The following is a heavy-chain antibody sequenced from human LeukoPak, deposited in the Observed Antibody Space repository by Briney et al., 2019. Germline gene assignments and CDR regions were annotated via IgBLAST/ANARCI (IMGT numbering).Heavy chain of an antibody. CDR2: IKSDGITI. CDR3: LRDLNWSLDQ. D-gene: IGHD1-20*01. V-gene: IGHV3-74*01. J-gene: IGHJ4*02. CDR1: GFTFSNYM. Sequence: GGSLRLSCAASGFTFSNYMMLWVRQAPGKGLVWVSRIKSDGITITYADSVKGRFTISRDNAKNTLYLQMNSLRAEDTAVYYCLRDLNWSLDQWGQGTLVTVSS.